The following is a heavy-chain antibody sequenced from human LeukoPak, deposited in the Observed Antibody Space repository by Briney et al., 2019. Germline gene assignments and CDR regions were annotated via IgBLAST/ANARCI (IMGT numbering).Heavy chain of an antibody. Sequence: SETLSLTCTVSGGSISSYYWSWIRQPPGKGLEWIGYIYYSGSTNYNPSLKSRVTISVDTSKNQFSLKLSSVTAADTAVYYCAKDSSGYYYMFDPWGQGTLVTVSS. CDR2: IYYSGST. J-gene: IGHJ5*02. CDR1: GGSISSYY. V-gene: IGHV4-59*01. CDR3: AKDSSGYYYMFDP. D-gene: IGHD3-22*01.